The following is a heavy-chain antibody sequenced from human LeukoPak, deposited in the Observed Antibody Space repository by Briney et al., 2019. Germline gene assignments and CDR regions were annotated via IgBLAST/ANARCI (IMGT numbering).Heavy chain of an antibody. CDR2: IIPIFGTA. Sequence: ASVKVSCKASGGTFSSYAISWVRQAPGQGLEWMGRIIPIFGTANYAQKFQGRVTITTDESTSTAYMELSSLRSEDTAVYYCARGSDARYYMDVWGKGTTVTVSS. V-gene: IGHV1-69*05. J-gene: IGHJ6*03. CDR3: ARGSDARYYMDV. CDR1: GGTFSSYA.